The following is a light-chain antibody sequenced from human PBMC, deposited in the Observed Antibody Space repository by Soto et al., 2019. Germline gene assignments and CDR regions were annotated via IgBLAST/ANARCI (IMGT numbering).Light chain of an antibody. CDR2: EAS. Sequence: ALTQPASVSGSLGQSITISCTGTSSDVGSYNFVSWYQHHPGKAPKLLIYEASKRPSGVSNRFSGSKSGNTASLTISGLQAEDEGDYYCCSFAGRMTWVFGGRTKLTVL. V-gene: IGLV2-23*01. CDR3: CSFAGRMTWV. J-gene: IGLJ3*02. CDR1: SSDVGSYNF.